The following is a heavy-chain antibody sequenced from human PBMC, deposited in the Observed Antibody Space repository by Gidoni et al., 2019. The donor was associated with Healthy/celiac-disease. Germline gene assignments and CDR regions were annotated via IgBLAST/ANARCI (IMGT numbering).Heavy chain of an antibody. CDR3: AREGKLGYCSSTSCYGRGYYFDY. D-gene: IGHD2-2*01. V-gene: IGHV4-34*01. CDR1: GGSFSGYY. CDR2: INHSGST. Sequence: QVQLQQWGAGLLKPSETLSLTCAVYGGSFSGYYWSWLRQPPGKGREWIGEINHSGSTNYNPAIKSRVTISVDTSKNQFSLKLSSVTAADTAVYYCAREGKLGYCSSTSCYGRGYYFDYWGQGTLVTVSS. J-gene: IGHJ4*02.